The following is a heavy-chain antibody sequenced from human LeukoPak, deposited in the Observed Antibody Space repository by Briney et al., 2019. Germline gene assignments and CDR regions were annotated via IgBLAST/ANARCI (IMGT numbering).Heavy chain of an antibody. J-gene: IGHJ4*02. CDR2: IYYSGYT. V-gene: IGHV4-31*03. CDR1: GGSISSGDYD. D-gene: IGHD3-10*01. Sequence: PSETLSLTCTVSGGSISSGDYDWRWVRQQPGKGLEWIGYIYYSGYTSYNPSLKSRVTISLDTSKNQFSLELSSVTAADTAVYYCARYHYGYGYWGQGTLVTVSS. CDR3: ARYHYGYGY.